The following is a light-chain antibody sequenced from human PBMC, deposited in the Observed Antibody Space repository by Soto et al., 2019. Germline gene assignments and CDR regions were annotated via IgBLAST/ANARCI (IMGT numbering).Light chain of an antibody. CDR3: AQGLATPFT. V-gene: IGKV2-28*01. CDR1: QNLLHSNGYNY. Sequence: EIVLTQSPLSLPVTPGEPASISCRSSQNLLHSNGYNYLDWYLQKPGQSPQLLIYLGSNRASGVPDRFSGSGSGTDFTLTISRVEAEDVGVYFCAQGLATPFTFGGGTKVDIK. CDR2: LGS. J-gene: IGKJ4*01.